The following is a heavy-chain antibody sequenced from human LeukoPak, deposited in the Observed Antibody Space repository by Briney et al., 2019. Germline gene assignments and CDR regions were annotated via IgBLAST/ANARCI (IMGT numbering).Heavy chain of an antibody. CDR1: AFTFSSFW. CDR2: IKQDGSEK. Sequence: GGSLRLSCAASAFTFSSFWMSWVRQAPGKGLEWVANIKQDGSEKYYVDSVKGRFTISRDNAKNSLYLQMNSLRAEDTAVYYCAKEEWLLAVYFDYWGQGTLVTVSS. J-gene: IGHJ4*02. D-gene: IGHD3-3*01. V-gene: IGHV3-7*03. CDR3: AKEEWLLAVYFDY.